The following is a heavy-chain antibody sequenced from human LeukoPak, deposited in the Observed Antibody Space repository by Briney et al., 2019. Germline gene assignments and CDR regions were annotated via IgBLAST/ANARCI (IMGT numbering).Heavy chain of an antibody. CDR3: ARKGRREAFDI. Sequence: PSETLSLTCTVSGGSISSSSYYWGWIRQPPGKGLEWIGSIYYSGSTYYNPSLKSRVTISVDTSKNQFSLKLSSVTAADTAVYYCARKGRREAFDIWGQGTMVTVSS. CDR2: IYYSGST. CDR1: GGSISSSSYY. J-gene: IGHJ3*02. V-gene: IGHV4-39*07.